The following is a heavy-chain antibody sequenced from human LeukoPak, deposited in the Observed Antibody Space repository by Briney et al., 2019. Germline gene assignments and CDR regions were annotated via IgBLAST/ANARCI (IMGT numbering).Heavy chain of an antibody. CDR1: GFTFSSYG. CDR2: IWYDGSNK. V-gene: IGHV3-30*19. J-gene: IGHJ4*02. CDR3: ARDARTVGITMIVVGFDY. D-gene: IGHD3-22*01. Sequence: HPGRSPRLSCAASGFTFSSYGMHWVRQAPGKGLEWVAVIWYDGSNKYYADSVKGRFTISRDNSKNTLYLQMNSLRAEDTAVYYCARDARTVGITMIVVGFDYWGQGTLVTVSS.